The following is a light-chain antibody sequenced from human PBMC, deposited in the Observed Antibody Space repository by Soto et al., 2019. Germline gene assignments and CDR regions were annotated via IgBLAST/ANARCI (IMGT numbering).Light chain of an antibody. Sequence: DIQMTQSPATLSASVGDRVTITCRASQRISSWLAWYQQKPGKVPKLLIDDASSLESGVPSRFSGSGSGSKFTLTISSLQPDDFASYYCQQYNTFPWTFGQGARVEIK. CDR2: DAS. CDR3: QQYNTFPWT. V-gene: IGKV1-5*01. CDR1: QRISSW. J-gene: IGKJ1*01.